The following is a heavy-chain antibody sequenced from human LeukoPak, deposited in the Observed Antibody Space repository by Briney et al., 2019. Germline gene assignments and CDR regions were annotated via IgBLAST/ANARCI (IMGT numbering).Heavy chain of an antibody. CDR3: ASPIRSYCSGGSCYSEDY. V-gene: IGHV4-39*01. CDR1: GGSISSSSYY. D-gene: IGHD2-15*01. J-gene: IGHJ4*02. CDR2: IYYSGST. Sequence: ETLSLTCTISGGSISSSSYYWGWIRQPPGKGLEWIGSIYYSGSTYYNPSLKSRVTISVDTSKNQFSLKLSSVTAADTAVYYCASPIRSYCSGGSCYSEDYWGQGTLVTVSS.